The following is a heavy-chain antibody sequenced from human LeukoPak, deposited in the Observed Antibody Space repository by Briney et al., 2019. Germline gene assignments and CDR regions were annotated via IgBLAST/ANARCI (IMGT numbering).Heavy chain of an antibody. CDR3: ASQWFGELKVNWFDP. CDR1: GGTLSSYA. V-gene: IGHV1-69*05. Sequence: SVKVSCKASGGTLSSYAISWVRQAPGQWLEWMGGIIPNFGTGNCAQKFQGRVTITTGETTSTAYMELSSLRSEDTAVYYCASQWFGELKVNWFDPWGQGTLVTVSS. D-gene: IGHD3-10*01. J-gene: IGHJ5*02. CDR2: IIPNFGTG.